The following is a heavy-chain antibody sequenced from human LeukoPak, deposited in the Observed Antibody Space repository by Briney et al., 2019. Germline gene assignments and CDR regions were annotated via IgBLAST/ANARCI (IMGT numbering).Heavy chain of an antibody. V-gene: IGHV1-2*02. CDR2: INPNSGGT. J-gene: IGHJ6*02. CDR3: ARDSVVVDYYYYGMDV. D-gene: IGHD2-2*01. CDR1: GYTFTGYY. Sequence: ASVKVSCKASGYTFTGYYMHWVRQAPGQGLEWMGCINPNSGGTNYAQKFQGRVTMTRDASISTAYMELSRLRSDDTAVYYCARDSVVVDYYYYGMDVWGQGTTVTVSS.